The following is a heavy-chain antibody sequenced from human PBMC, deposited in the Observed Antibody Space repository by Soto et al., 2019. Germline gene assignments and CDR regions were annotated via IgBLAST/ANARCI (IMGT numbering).Heavy chain of an antibody. V-gene: IGHV3-48*01. CDR1: GFTFSSYS. CDR3: ARLGGYDFWSGYSRTPNYYYYMDV. D-gene: IGHD3-3*01. Sequence: GSLRLSCAASGFTFSSYSMNWVRQAPGKGLEWVSYISSSSSTIYYADSVKGRFTISRDNAKNSLYLQMNSLRAEDTAVYYCARLGGYDFWSGYSRTPNYYYYMDVWGKGTTVTAP. CDR2: ISSSSSTI. J-gene: IGHJ6*03.